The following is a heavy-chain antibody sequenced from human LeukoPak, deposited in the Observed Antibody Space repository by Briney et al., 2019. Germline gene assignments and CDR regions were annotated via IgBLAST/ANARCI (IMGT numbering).Heavy chain of an antibody. Sequence: PGGSLRLSSAVSRFTLSSDEKNWLRQAPGKGLEWVSYVSANGDTIYYADSVRGRFTISRDNAKNSLFLLMNSLRAEDTAVYYCVSAYAGHLDYWGQGTLVTVSS. CDR2: VSANGDTI. CDR3: VSAYAGHLDY. J-gene: IGHJ4*02. D-gene: IGHD2-2*01. CDR1: RFTLSSDE. V-gene: IGHV3-48*03.